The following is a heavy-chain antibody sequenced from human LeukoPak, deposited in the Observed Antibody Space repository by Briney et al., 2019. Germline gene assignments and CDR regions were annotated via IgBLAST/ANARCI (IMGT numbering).Heavy chain of an antibody. CDR3: ARPRSSSWYFKS. CDR2: INQDGSEK. Sequence: GGSLRLSCAASGFTFGSYWMSWVRQAPGKGLEWVANINQDGSEKYYVDSVKGRFTISRDNAKDSLYLQMNSLRAEDTAVYYCARPRSSSWYFKSWGQGTLVTVSS. CDR1: GFTFGSYW. V-gene: IGHV3-7*01. D-gene: IGHD6-13*01. J-gene: IGHJ4*02.